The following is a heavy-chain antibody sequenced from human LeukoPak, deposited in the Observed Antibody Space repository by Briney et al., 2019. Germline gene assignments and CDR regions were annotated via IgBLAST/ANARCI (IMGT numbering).Heavy chain of an antibody. CDR3: AKIAAGLEY. CDR2: ISGSGHTT. CDR1: GFTFSSYA. J-gene: IGHJ4*02. Sequence: GGSLRLSCAASGFTFSSYAMNWVRQASGTGLEWVSGISGSGHTTYYADSVKGRFTISRDNAKNSLYLQMNSLRAEDTAVYYCAKIAAGLEYWGQGTLVTVSS. V-gene: IGHV3-23*01. D-gene: IGHD6-13*01.